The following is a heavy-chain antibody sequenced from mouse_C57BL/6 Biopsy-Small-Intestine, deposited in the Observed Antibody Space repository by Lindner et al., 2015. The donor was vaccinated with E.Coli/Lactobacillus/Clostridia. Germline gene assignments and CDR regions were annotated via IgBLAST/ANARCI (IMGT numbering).Heavy chain of an antibody. D-gene: IGHD2-10*01. Sequence: SVKVSCKVSGDTFNKYAISWMRQAPGQGLEWMGGIIPIFGTPNSAQKFQDRVTITADESTTTVYIEVRNLRFEDTAVYYCAGVSYFQMDVWGTGTTVIVSS. V-gene: IGHV1S26*01. CDR2: IIPIFGTP. J-gene: IGHJ1*03. CDR3: AGVSYFQMDV. CDR1: GDTFNKYA.